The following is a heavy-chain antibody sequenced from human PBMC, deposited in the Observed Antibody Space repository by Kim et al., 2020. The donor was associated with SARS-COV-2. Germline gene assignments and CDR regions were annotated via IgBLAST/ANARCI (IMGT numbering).Heavy chain of an antibody. CDR1: GGSISSYY. Sequence: SETLSLTCTVSGGSISSYYWSWIRQPPGKGLEWIGYIYYSGSTNYNPSLKSRVTISVDTSKNQFSLKLSSVTAADTAVYYCARDIVEMATSSHWFDPWGQGTLVTVSA. CDR3: ARDIVEMATSSHWFDP. J-gene: IGHJ5*02. D-gene: IGHD2-15*01. CDR2: IYYSGST. V-gene: IGHV4-59*01.